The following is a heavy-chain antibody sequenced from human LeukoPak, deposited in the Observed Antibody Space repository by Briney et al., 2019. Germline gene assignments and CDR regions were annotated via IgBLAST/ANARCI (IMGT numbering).Heavy chain of an antibody. J-gene: IGHJ4*02. V-gene: IGHV3-7*03. CDR1: GFTFSTYW. CDR3: ARDLGVDYDILTGYYNVHYFDY. CDR2: IKQDGGER. Sequence: GGSLRLSCAASGFTFSTYWMTWVRQAPGKGLEWVANIKQDGGERHYVDSVKGRFTISRDNAKKILYLQMNSLRSEDTAVYYCARDLGVDYDILTGYYNVHYFDYWGQGTLVTVSS. D-gene: IGHD3-9*01.